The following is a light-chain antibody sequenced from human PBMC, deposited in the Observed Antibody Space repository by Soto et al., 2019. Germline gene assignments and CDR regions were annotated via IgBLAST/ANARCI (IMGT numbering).Light chain of an antibody. CDR3: QSYDLSLSGPL. Sequence: QSVLTQPPSVSGAPGQRVTISCTGSSSNIGAGYDVHWYQQLPGTAPKLLIYGNSNRPSGVPDRFSGSKSGTSASLAITGLQAEDEADYYCQSYDLSLSGPLFGGGTKLTVL. CDR2: GNS. CDR1: SSNIGAGYD. J-gene: IGLJ3*02. V-gene: IGLV1-40*01.